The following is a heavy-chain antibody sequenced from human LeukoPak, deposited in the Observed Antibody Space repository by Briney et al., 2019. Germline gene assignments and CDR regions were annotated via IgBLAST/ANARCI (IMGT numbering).Heavy chain of an antibody. D-gene: IGHD6-13*01. CDR3: ARGMPAAGQNYFDY. CDR2: IYYSGST. V-gene: IGHV4-39*07. CDR1: GGSISSSIYY. J-gene: IGHJ4*02. Sequence: KPSETLSLTCTVSGGSISSSIYYWDWIRQPPGKGLEWIASIYYSGSTYYNPSLKSRVTISVDTSKNQFSLKVISVTAADPALYYCARGMPAAGQNYFDYWGQGTLVTVSS.